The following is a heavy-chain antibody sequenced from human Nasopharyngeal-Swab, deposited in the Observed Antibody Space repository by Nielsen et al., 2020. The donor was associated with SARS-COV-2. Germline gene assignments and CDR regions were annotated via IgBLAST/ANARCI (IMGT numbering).Heavy chain of an antibody. CDR2: ASYDGSKI. J-gene: IGHJ6*02. D-gene: IGHD2-2*01. CDR3: ARVVPAALGGMDV. Sequence: GESLKISCAASRFTFSNYAMHWVRQAPGMGLEWVAVASYDGSKIYYADSVKGRFTISRDNSKNMLYLQMNSLRTEDTAVYYCARVVPAALGGMDVWGQGTTVTVSS. V-gene: IGHV3-30-3*01. CDR1: RFTFSNYA.